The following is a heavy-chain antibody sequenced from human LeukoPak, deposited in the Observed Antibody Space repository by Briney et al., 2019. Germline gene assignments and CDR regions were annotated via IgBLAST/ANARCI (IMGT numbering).Heavy chain of an antibody. D-gene: IGHD3-16*01. CDR1: GGSFSGYY. CDR2: INHSGST. CDR3: VRVRVLTPPAAFHI. J-gene: IGHJ3*02. Sequence: SETLSLTCAVYGGSFSGYYWSWIRQPPGKGLEWIGEINHSGSTNYNPSLKSRVTISVDTSKNQFSLKLSSVTAADTAVYYCVRVRVLTPPAAFHIWGQGTMVTVSS. V-gene: IGHV4-34*01.